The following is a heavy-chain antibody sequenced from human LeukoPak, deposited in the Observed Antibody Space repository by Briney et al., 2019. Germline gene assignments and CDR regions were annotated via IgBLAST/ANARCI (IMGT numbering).Heavy chain of an antibody. CDR2: IIPIFGTA. CDR1: GGTFSSYA. V-gene: IGHV1-69*05. Sequence: SVKVSCKASGGTFSSYAISWVRQAPGQGLEWMGGIIPIFGTANYAQKFQGRVTITTDESTSTAYMELSSLRSEDTAVYYCARLTGSGTHAFDIWGQGTMVTVSS. J-gene: IGHJ3*02. CDR3: ARLTGSGTHAFDI. D-gene: IGHD3-10*01.